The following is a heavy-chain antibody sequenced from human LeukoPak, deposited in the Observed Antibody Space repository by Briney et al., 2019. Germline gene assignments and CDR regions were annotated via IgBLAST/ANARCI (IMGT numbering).Heavy chain of an antibody. J-gene: IGHJ4*02. CDR3: ARTAVAGSLDY. D-gene: IGHD6-19*01. CDR2: ISNDGNNE. Sequence: PGGSLRLSCAASGFNFGTYGIDWARQARGKGLEWVAFISNDGNNEYYSDSVKGRFTVSRDNSKNMLYLQMNSLRGEDTAVYYCARTAVAGSLDYWGQGTLVTVSS. CDR1: GFNFGTYG. V-gene: IGHV3-30*03.